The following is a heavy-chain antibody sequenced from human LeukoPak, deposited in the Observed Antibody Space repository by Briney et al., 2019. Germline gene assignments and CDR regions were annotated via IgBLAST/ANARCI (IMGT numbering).Heavy chain of an antibody. CDR3: ARCTASCYANAFDV. CDR1: GFTFNNNA. Sequence: GGSLTLSCAISGFTFNNNAMSWVRQGPGKGLEWVSGINGGGDATEYTDSVKGRFTISRDNSKNTLYLQMNSLRPDDTAVYYCARCTASCYANAFDVWGQGTLLTVSS. J-gene: IGHJ3*01. V-gene: IGHV3-23*01. D-gene: IGHD2-2*01. CDR2: INGGGDAT.